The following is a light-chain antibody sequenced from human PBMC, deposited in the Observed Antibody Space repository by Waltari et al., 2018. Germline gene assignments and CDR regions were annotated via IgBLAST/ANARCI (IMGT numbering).Light chain of an antibody. CDR1: SSNIGAGYG. CDR2: GDN. CDR3: QSHDSSLRWV. Sequence: QSALTQPPSVSGAPGQRVTIPCTGSSSNIGAGYGVHWFQQIPGTAPKVLISGDNIRPSAVPDRFSASKSGTSASLAITGVQPEDEAVYFCQSHDSSLRWVFGGGTKLTVL. V-gene: IGLV1-40*01. J-gene: IGLJ2*01.